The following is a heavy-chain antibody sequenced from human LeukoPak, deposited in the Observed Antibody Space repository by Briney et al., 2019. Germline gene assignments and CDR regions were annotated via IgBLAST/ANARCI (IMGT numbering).Heavy chain of an antibody. V-gene: IGHV4-59*01. CDR1: GGSITNYY. D-gene: IGHD4-23*01. J-gene: IGHJ2*01. Sequence: SETLSLTCTVSGGSITNYYWSWIRQPPGKGLEWIGYSHYSGTTNYKSSLKSRVTISVDTSKNQFSLKLTSVTAADTAMYYCARDSSGHGGAWHFDLWGRGTLVTVSS. CDR2: SHYSGTT. CDR3: ARDSSGHGGAWHFDL.